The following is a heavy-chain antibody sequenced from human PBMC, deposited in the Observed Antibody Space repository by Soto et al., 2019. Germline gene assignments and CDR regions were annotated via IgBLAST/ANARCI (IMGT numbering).Heavy chain of an antibody. CDR1: GFTFSSYG. J-gene: IGHJ6*02. V-gene: IGHV3-30*03. CDR3: TCVSCRSGSEYYYYYYGMDV. CDR2: ISYDGSNK. D-gene: IGHD3-10*01. Sequence: GGSLRLSCAASGFTFSSYGMHWVRQAPGKGLEWVAVISYDGSNKYYADSVKGRFTISRDNSKNTLYLQMNSLRAEDTAVYYCTCVSCRSGSEYYYYYYGMDVWGQGTTVTVSS.